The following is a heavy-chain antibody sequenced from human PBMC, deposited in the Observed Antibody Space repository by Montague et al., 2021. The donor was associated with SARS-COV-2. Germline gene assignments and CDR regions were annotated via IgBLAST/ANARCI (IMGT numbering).Heavy chain of an antibody. D-gene: IGHD3-9*01. Sequence: SETLSLTCTVSGGSVSSGSYYWSWIRQPPGKGLEWIGYIYYSGSTNYNPSLKSRVTISVDTSKNQFSLKLSSVTAADTAVYYCAREPQHYYDILTGYYLDAFDIWGQGTMVTVSS. J-gene: IGHJ3*02. V-gene: IGHV4-61*01. CDR2: IYYSGST. CDR1: GGSVSSGSYY. CDR3: AREPQHYYDILTGYYLDAFDI.